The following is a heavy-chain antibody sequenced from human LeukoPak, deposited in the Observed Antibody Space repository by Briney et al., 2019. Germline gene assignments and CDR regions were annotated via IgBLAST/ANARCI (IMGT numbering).Heavy chain of an antibody. CDR3: ARVVGCSSTSCYSEEDY. CDR2: ISAYNGNT. J-gene: IGHJ4*02. V-gene: IGHV1-18*01. Sequence: GASVKVSRKASGYTFTSYGISWVRQAPGQGLEWMGWISAYNGNTNYAQKLQGRVTMTTDTSTSTAYMELRSLRSDDTAVYYCARVVGCSSTSCYSEEDYWGQRTLVTVSS. D-gene: IGHD2-2*01. CDR1: GYTFTSYG.